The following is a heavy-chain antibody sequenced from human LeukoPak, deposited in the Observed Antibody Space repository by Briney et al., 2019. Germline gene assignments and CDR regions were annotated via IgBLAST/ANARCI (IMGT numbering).Heavy chain of an antibody. CDR1: GFSFSTYG. J-gene: IGHJ4*02. D-gene: IGHD6-6*01. Sequence: PGGSLRLSCAASGFSFSTYGIHWVRQAPGKGLEWVAVMWYDGGKDYYADSVKGRFTISRDTSKHTLYLQMNNLRAEDTAVYYCAKDRETYEYTFDYWGQGTLVTVSS. V-gene: IGHV3-33*06. CDR2: MWYDGGKD. CDR3: AKDRETYEYTFDY.